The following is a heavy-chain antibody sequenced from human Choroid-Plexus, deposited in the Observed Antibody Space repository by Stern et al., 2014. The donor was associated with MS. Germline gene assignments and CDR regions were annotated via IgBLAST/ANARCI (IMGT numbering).Heavy chain of an antibody. CDR2: GSYDGSNK. CDR1: GFTFGSCA. V-gene: IGHV3-30*18. CDR3: AKDRHYLTYFFDH. Sequence: MQLVESGGGVVQPGRPLRLSCVASGFTFGSCAMHWVRPAPGKGLEWVAGGSYDGSNKYYADSVKGRFTISRDNSQNTLYMQMSSLRPEDTAVYYCAKDRHYLTYFFDHWGQGSLVTVSS. J-gene: IGHJ5*02. D-gene: IGHD2/OR15-2a*01.